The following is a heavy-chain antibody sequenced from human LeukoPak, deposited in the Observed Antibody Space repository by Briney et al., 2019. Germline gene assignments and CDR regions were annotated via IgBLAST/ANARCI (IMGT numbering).Heavy chain of an antibody. CDR3: ARGRGGSPMRDAFDI. J-gene: IGHJ3*02. D-gene: IGHD2-2*01. V-gene: IGHV4-4*07. CDR2: IYTSGST. CDR1: GGSISSYY. Sequence: ASETLSLTCTVSGGSISSYYWSWIRQPAGKGLEWIGRIYTSGSTNYNPSLKSRVTMSVDTSKNQFSLELSSVTAADTAVYYCARGRGGSPMRDAFDIWGQGTMVTVSS.